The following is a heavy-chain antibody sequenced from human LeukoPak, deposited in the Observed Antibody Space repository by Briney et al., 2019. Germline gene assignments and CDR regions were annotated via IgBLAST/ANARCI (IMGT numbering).Heavy chain of an antibody. V-gene: IGHV4-39*07. CDR2: IYYSGST. CDR1: GGSISSSSYY. Sequence: SENLSLTCTVSGGSISSSSYYWGWIRQPPGKGLEWIGSIYYSGSTYYNPSLKSRVTISVDTSKNQFSLKLSSVTAADTAVYYCARDLPWRGFDYWGQGTLVTVSS. CDR3: ARDLPWRGFDY. J-gene: IGHJ4*02.